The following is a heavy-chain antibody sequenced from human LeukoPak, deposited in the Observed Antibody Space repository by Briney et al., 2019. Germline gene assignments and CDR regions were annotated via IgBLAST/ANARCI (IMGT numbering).Heavy chain of an antibody. V-gene: IGHV3-74*01. D-gene: IGHD2-15*01. CDR3: VREPYCSGGSCYTSGFDC. Sequence: GGSLRLSCAASGGTFSRYWMHWVRQAPGKGLVWVSRIKNDGSSTNYADAVNGRFTISRDNAKNTLYLQMNSLRAEDTAVYYCVREPYCSGGSCYTSGFDCWGQGTLVTVSS. J-gene: IGHJ4*02. CDR2: IKNDGSST. CDR1: GGTFSRYW.